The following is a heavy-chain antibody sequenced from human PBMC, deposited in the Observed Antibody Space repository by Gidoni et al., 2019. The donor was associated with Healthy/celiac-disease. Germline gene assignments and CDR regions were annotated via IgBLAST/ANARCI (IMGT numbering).Heavy chain of an antibody. CDR2: IYYSGST. CDR3: ARHFSYYDSSGFDP. Sequence: QMQLQESGPGLVKPSETLSLTCTVPGGSISSSSYYWGWIRQPPGKGLEWIGSIYYSGSTYYNPSLKSRVTISVDTSKNQFSLKLSSVTAADTAVYYCARHFSYYDSSGFDPWGQGTLVTVSS. J-gene: IGHJ5*02. D-gene: IGHD3-22*01. CDR1: GGSISSSSYY. V-gene: IGHV4-39*01.